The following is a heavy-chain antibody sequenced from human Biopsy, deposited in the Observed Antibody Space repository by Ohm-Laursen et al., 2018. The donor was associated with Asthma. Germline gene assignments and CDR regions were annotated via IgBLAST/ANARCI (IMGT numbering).Heavy chain of an antibody. D-gene: IGHD3-3*01. CDR1: GFSFSHYA. CDR2: ISRANPWTDSTI. V-gene: IGHV3-11*04. Sequence: SLSLSCAASGFSFSHYAISWLRQAPGKGLEWVAYISRANPWTDSTIYYADCLKGRFTISRDNAKNSLYLQMNSLRDEGTAVYYCARMITIFGVVSRGMDVWGQGTTVTVSS. CDR3: ARMITIFGVVSRGMDV. J-gene: IGHJ6*02.